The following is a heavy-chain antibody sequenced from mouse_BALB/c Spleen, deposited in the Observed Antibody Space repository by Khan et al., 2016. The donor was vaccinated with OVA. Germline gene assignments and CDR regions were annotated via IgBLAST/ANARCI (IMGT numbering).Heavy chain of an antibody. J-gene: IGHJ2*01. V-gene: IGHV1-20*02. Sequence: VQLKQSGPELVRPGASVKISCKASGYSFTGYFMNWVMQSHGKSLEWIGRINPHIGETFYNQRFKDKATLTVDESSSTAHMERRSLASEDSAVYYCTRIYRSDFDYGGQGTTLTVSS. CDR1: GYSFTGYF. CDR2: INPHIGET. CDR3: TRIYRSDFDY. D-gene: IGHD1-1*01.